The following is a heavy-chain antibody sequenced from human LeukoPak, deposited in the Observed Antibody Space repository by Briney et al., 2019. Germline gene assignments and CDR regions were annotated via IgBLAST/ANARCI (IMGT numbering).Heavy chain of an antibody. Sequence: SETLSLTCSVSGGSINSHYWSWIRQPPGKRLEWMGYIFNTGNTKYNPSLASRVTMSVDTSRAQFFLRLSPVTAADTAIYYCASRPADTTWYGVFDYWSQGTLVTVSS. CDR1: GGSINSHY. CDR2: IFNTGNT. J-gene: IGHJ4*02. V-gene: IGHV4-59*11. CDR3: ASRPADTTWYGVFDY. D-gene: IGHD3-10*01.